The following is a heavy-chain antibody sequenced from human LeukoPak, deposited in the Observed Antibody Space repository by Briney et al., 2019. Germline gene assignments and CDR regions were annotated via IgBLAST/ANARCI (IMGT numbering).Heavy chain of an antibody. CDR3: ARQSRDPSAFDI. CDR1: GGSISSSSYY. V-gene: IGHV4-39*01. CDR2: IYYSGST. J-gene: IGHJ3*02. Sequence: SETLSLTRTVSGGSISSSSYYWGWIRQPPGKGLEWIGSIYYSGSTYYNPSLKSRVTISVDTSKNQFSLKLSSVTAADTAVYYCARQSRDPSAFDIWGQGTMVTVSS. D-gene: IGHD2-21*02.